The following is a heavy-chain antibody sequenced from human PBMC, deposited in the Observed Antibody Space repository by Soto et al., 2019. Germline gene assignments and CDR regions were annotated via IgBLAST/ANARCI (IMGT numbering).Heavy chain of an antibody. Sequence: GGSLRLSCAASGFTFSSYAMHWVRQAPGKGLEWVAVISYDGSNKYYADSVKGRFTISRDNSKNTLYLQMNSLRAEDTAVYYCARDSSDLTGYYSTTRNYYGMDVWGQGTTVTVPS. V-gene: IGHV3-30-3*01. J-gene: IGHJ6*02. CDR3: ARDSSDLTGYYSTTRNYYGMDV. D-gene: IGHD3-9*01. CDR2: ISYDGSNK. CDR1: GFTFSSYA.